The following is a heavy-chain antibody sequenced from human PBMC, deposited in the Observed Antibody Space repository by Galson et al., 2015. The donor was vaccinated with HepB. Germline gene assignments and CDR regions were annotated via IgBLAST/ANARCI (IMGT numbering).Heavy chain of an antibody. Sequence: SVKVSCKASGYTFTSYAMHWVRQAPGQRLEWMGWINAGNGNTKYSQKFQGRVTITRDTSASTAYMELSSLRSEDTAVYYCARSIVVVPAVDYWGQGTLVTVSS. CDR1: GYTFTSYA. CDR2: INAGNGNT. J-gene: IGHJ4*02. V-gene: IGHV1-3*01. D-gene: IGHD2-2*01. CDR3: ARSIVVVPAVDY.